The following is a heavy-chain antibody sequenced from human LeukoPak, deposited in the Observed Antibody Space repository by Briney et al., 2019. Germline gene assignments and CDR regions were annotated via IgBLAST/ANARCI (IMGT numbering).Heavy chain of an antibody. CDR3: AKSGGYGLDY. CDR1: GGSFSGYY. CDR2: INHSGST. J-gene: IGHJ4*02. D-gene: IGHD1-26*01. V-gene: IGHV4-34*01. Sequence: ETLSLTCAVYGGSFSGYYWSWIRQPPGKGLEWIGEINHSGSTNYNPSLKSRVTISVDTSKNQFSLKLNSVTAADTAMYYCAKSGGYGLDYWGQGTLVTVSS.